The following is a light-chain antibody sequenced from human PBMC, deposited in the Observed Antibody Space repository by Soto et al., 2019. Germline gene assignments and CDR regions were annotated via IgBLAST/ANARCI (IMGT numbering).Light chain of an antibody. CDR1: QTVTSSY. CDR3: QQYGGSRWT. CDR2: ATS. V-gene: IGKV3-20*01. J-gene: IGKJ1*01. Sequence: EIVLTQSPGTLSLSPGERATLSCRASQTVTSSYFAWYQQRPGQAPRLRIYATSSRATGIPDRFSGSGSGPDFTLTSSSLDPEDFAVYYCQQYGGSRWTFGQGTKVEI.